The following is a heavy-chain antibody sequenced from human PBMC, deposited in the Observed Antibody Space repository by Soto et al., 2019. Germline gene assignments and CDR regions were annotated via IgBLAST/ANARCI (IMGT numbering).Heavy chain of an antibody. CDR2: IYHSGNT. J-gene: IGHJ2*01. CDR1: GGSISSNNW. D-gene: IGHD3-16*01. CDR3: ARGDGVNLHWYFGL. V-gene: IGHV4-4*02. Sequence: QVQLQESGTGLVKPSGTLSLTCAVSGGSISSNNWWSWVRQPPGKGLERIGEIYHSGNTNYNPSLKSRVTISVEKYKNQFSLKLSSVTAADTAVHYCARGDGVNLHWYFGLWGRGTLVTVSS.